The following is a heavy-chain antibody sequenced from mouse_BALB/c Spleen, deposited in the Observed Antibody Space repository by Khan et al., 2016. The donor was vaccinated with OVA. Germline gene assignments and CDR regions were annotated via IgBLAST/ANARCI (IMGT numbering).Heavy chain of an antibody. D-gene: IGHD6-2*01. Sequence: QIQLVQSGPELKKPGETVKISCKASGYTFTNYGMNWVKQAPGKGLKWMGWINTYTGKATYGDDFKGRFALSLETSASTAYLQINNLINEDMATYCCARISSSWYSDFWGAGTTVTVSS. CDR3: ARISSSWYSDF. CDR1: GYTFTNYG. V-gene: IGHV9-1*02. J-gene: IGHJ1*01. CDR2: INTYTGKA.